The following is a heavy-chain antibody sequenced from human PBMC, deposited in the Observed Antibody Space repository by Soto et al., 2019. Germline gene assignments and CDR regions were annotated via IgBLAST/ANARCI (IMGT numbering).Heavy chain of an antibody. CDR1: GGSISSGGYY. D-gene: IGHD6-19*01. V-gene: IGHV4-31*03. CDR2: IYYRGST. J-gene: IGHJ4*02. Sequence: QVQLQESGPGLVKPSQTLSLTCTVSGGSISSGGYYWSWIRQPPGKGLEWIGYIYYRGSTYYNPSLESRVTISADTSKNQFSLKLYSVPAADTAVYYCARFAAVALVDNWGQGTLVTVSS. CDR3: ARFAAVALVDN.